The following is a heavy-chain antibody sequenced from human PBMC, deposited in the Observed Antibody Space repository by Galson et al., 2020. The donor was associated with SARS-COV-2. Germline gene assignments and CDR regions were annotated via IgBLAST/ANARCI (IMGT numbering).Heavy chain of an antibody. V-gene: IGHV3-33*06. Sequence: GGSLRLSCAASGLTFSGYGMHWVRQAPGKGLEWVALIWHDGNKTYYADSVKGRFTISRDNSKNTLYLEMNSLRAEDTAVYYCAELRTEWYFDYWGQGTLVTVSS. CDR1: GLTFSGYG. J-gene: IGHJ4*02. D-gene: IGHD3-3*01. CDR3: AELRTEWYFDY. CDR2: IWHDGNKT.